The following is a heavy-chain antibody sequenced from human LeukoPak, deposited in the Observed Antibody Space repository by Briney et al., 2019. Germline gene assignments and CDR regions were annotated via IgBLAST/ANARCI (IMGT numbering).Heavy chain of an antibody. CDR1: GFTFSSFG. CDR3: AKDPEKWLQLRLGFSD. D-gene: IGHD5-24*01. CDR2: ISSSSRTT. Sequence: PGGSLRLSCAASGFTFSSFGMNWVRQAPGKGLEWVSYISSSSRTTYYADSVKGRFTISRDNAKNSLYLQMNSLRAEDTAVYYCAKDPEKWLQLRLGFSDWGQGTLVTVSS. J-gene: IGHJ4*02. V-gene: IGHV3-48*01.